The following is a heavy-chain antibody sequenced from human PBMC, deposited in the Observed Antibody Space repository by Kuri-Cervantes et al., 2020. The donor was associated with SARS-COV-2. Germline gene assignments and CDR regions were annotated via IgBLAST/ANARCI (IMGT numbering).Heavy chain of an antibody. D-gene: IGHD2-21*02. Sequence: GESLKISCAASGFSFSDSGMHWVRQAPGKGLEWVAVISYDANNEYYTDSVKGRFTISRDNSKKTLYLQMNNLRPEDTAVYYCAKESWVVTAIRGGFDIWGQGTMVTVSS. CDR2: ISYDANNE. V-gene: IGHV3-30*18. CDR3: AKESWVVTAIRGGFDI. CDR1: GFSFSDSG. J-gene: IGHJ3*02.